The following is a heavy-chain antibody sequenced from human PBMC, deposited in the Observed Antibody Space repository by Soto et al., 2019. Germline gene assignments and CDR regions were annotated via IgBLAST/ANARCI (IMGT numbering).Heavy chain of an antibody. CDR2: ISSTTNYI. D-gene: IGHD1-1*01. V-gene: IGHV3-21*06. CDR3: ARESEDLTTTFDY. J-gene: IGHJ4*02. Sequence: EVQLVESGGGLVKPGGSLRLSCAASGFTFTRYSMNWVRQAPGKGFEWVSSISSTTNYIYYADSMKGRFTISRDNAKNSLYLEMNSLRAEDTAVYYCARESEDLTTTFDYWGQGTLVTVSS. CDR1: GFTFTRYS.